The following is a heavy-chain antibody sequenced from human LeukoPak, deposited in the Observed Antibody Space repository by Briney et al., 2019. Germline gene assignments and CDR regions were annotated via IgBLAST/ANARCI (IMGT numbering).Heavy chain of an antibody. J-gene: IGHJ2*01. V-gene: IGHV3-30*04. Sequence: RGALRLSCAAPGFTLSRDAIHRGRQAPGKGLEWVAVVSHDGTKKYYADSVTGRFTISRDNSKNTLYLQMNNLRPEDTAVYYCARGPSSGYYYAWYLDLWGRGTLVTVSS. D-gene: IGHD3-22*01. CDR1: GFTLSRDA. CDR3: ARGPSSGYYYAWYLDL. CDR2: VSHDGTKK.